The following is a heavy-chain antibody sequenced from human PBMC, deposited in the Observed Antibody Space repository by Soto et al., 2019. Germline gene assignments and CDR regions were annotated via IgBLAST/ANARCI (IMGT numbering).Heavy chain of an antibody. J-gene: IGHJ4*02. CDR2: TSSASGTI. V-gene: IGHV3-48*02. D-gene: IGHD1-26*01. Sequence: PGGSLRLSCAASGFTFSTSGMNWVRQAPGKGLEWVSYTSSASGTIYYADSVKGRFTISRDNAKNSLYLQMNSLRDEDTAVYYCARNSGTYRGIFDYWGQGTLVTVSS. CDR3: ARNSGTYRGIFDY. CDR1: GFTFSTSG.